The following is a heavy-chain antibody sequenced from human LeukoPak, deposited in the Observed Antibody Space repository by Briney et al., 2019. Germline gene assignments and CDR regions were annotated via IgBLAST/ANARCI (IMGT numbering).Heavy chain of an antibody. CDR3: ARAAYSSSPDY. CDR1: GFTFSSYS. D-gene: IGHD6-13*01. CDR2: IGPSSNAI. V-gene: IGHV3-48*02. J-gene: IGHJ4*02. Sequence: PGGSLRLSCAASGFTFSSYSMNWVRQAPGKGLEWVSYIGPSSNAIHYPDSVKGRFTIFRDNAKNSLYLQMNSLRDKDTAVYYCARAAYSSSPDYWGQGTLVTVSS.